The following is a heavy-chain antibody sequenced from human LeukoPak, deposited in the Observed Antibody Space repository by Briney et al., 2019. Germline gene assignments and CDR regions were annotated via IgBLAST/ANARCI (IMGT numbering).Heavy chain of an antibody. Sequence: SETLSLTCGVYGGSLSGFYWNWIRQPPGKGLEWIGYIYYSGSTYYNPSLKSRVTISVDTSKNQFSLKLSSVTAADTAVYYCARDAAADYFDYWGQGTLVTVSS. D-gene: IGHD6-13*01. CDR1: GGSLSGFY. CDR3: ARDAAADYFDY. J-gene: IGHJ4*02. V-gene: IGHV4-59*01. CDR2: IYYSGST.